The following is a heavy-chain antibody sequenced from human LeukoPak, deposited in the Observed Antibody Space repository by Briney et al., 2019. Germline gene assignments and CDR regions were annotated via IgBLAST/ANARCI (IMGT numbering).Heavy chain of an antibody. V-gene: IGHV3-30*18. CDR2: ISYDGSNK. CDR1: GFTFSSYG. CDR3: AKVQKKRYCSGGSCYDLDY. D-gene: IGHD2-15*01. Sequence: GGSLRLSCAASGFTFSSYGMHWVRQAPRKGLEWVAVISYDGSNKYYADSVKGRFTISRDNSKNTLYLQMNSLRAEDTAVYYCAKVQKKRYCSGGSCYDLDYWGQGTLVTVSS. J-gene: IGHJ4*02.